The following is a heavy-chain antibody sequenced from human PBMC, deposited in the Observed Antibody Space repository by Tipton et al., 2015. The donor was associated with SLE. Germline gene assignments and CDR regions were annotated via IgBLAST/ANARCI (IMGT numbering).Heavy chain of an antibody. CDR1: GGSISSYY. CDR3: ARGVGEQLERY. J-gene: IGHJ4*02. D-gene: IGHD6-6*01. CDR2: IYYSGST. V-gene: IGHV4-59*01. Sequence: TLSLTCTVSGGSISSYYWSWIRQPPGKGLEWIGYIYYSGSTNYNPPLKSRVTISVDTSKNQFSLKLSSVTAADTAVYYCARGVGEQLERYWGQGTLVTVSS.